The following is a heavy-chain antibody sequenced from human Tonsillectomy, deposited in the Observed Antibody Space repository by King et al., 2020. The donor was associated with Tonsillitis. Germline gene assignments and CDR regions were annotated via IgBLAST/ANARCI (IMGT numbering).Heavy chain of an antibody. V-gene: IGHV3-23*04. D-gene: IGHD3-10*01. CDR1: RFTFNAYA. CDR3: AKAKYYGSGSYYTV. CDR2: ITGSGGST. Sequence: VQLVESGGGLVQPGGSLRLSCAASRFTFNAYAMNWVRQAPGKGLEWVSAITGSGGSTYYADSVKGRFTISRDNSKNTLYLHMNSLRAEDTAVYYCAKAKYYGSGSYYTVWGQGTLVTVSS. J-gene: IGHJ4*02.